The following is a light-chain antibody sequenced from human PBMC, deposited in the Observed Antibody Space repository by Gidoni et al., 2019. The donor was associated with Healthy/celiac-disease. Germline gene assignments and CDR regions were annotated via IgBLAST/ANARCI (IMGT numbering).Light chain of an antibody. J-gene: IGKJ3*01. CDR2: GAS. Sequence: EIVLTQSPGTLSLSPGERATLTCRAIQSVSSSYLAWYQQKPGQAPRLLIYGASSRATGIPDRFSGSGSGTDFTLTISRLEPEDFAVYYCQQYRTLFTFGPGTKVDIK. CDR3: QQYRTLFT. V-gene: IGKV3-20*01. CDR1: QSVSSSY.